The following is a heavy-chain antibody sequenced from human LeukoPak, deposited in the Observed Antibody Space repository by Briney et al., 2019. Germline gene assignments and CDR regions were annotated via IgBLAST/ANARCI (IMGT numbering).Heavy chain of an antibody. V-gene: IGHV1-18*01. CDR3: ARVGTGTRSFDY. D-gene: IGHD1/OR15-1a*01. CDR1: GYTFTTYD. J-gene: IGHJ4*02. Sequence: GASVKVSCKTSGYTFTTYDINWVRQAPGQGLEWMGRISAYNGCTNYGQKLQGRVTMTTDTSTSTAYMELRSLRSDDTAVYYCARVGTGTRSFDYWGQGTLVTVSS. CDR2: ISAYNGCT.